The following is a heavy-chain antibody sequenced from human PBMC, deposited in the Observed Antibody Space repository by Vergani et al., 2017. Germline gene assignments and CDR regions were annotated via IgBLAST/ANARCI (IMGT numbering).Heavy chain of an antibody. J-gene: IGHJ1*01. CDR1: GFTFDNYA. CDR3: ARISGGSAPYLHY. D-gene: IGHD2-15*01. CDR2: ISGSGGST. V-gene: IGHV3-23*01. Sequence: EVHLLESGGGLIQPGGSLRISCAASGFTFDNYAMTWVRQAPGKGLQWVSAISGSGGSTYYADSVKGRFTISRDNAKTTLYLQMNSLRDEDRGVYYCARISGGSAPYLHYWGQGTLVTVAS.